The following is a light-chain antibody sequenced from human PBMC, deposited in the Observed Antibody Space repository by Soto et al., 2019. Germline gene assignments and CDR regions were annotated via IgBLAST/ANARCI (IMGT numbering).Light chain of an antibody. CDR2: EVS. J-gene: IGLJ1*01. V-gene: IGLV2-14*01. Sequence: QSVLTQPASVSGSPGQSITISCTGTSSDVGAYDFVSWYQQHPGKASKYLIYEVSNRPSGVSDRFSGSKSGTTASLTISGLQTEDEADYYCSSYTTTAPYVFGTGTKLTVL. CDR1: SSDVGAYDF. CDR3: SSYTTTAPYV.